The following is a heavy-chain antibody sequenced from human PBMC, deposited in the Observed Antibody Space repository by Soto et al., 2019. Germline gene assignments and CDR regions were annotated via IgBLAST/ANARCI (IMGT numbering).Heavy chain of an antibody. CDR2: LYGNGGGI. D-gene: IGHD2-8*01. Sequence: GGSLRLSCAASGFTFSTYAMSWVRQAPGKGLEWVSGLYGNGGGIAYADSVKGRFTISRDNSNNMLYLQMHSLRAEDTAVYYCAKDRQPDGLWPFDHWGQGTLVTVSS. J-gene: IGHJ4*02. CDR1: GFTFSTYA. V-gene: IGHV3-23*01. CDR3: AKDRQPDGLWPFDH.